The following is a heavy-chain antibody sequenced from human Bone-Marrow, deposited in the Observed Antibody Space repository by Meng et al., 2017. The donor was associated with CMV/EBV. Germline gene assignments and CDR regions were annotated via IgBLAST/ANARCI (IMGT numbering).Heavy chain of an antibody. Sequence: YTFRTYGLSWVRQAPGQGLEWLGWISVYNGNTQYTQKFQDRVIMTTDTSTSIAYMELRSLTSEDTALYYCARDSNGYSSGWYFFDYWGQGTLVTVSS. CDR3: ARDSNGYSSGWYFFDY. V-gene: IGHV1-18*01. CDR2: ISVYNGNT. CDR1: YTFRTYG. D-gene: IGHD6-19*01. J-gene: IGHJ4*02.